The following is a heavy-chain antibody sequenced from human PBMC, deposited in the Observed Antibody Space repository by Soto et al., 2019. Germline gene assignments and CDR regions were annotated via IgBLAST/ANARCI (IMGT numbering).Heavy chain of an antibody. CDR1: GFTFSSYS. CDR2: ISSSSSTI. CDR3: VSPTPLRYGDAFDI. J-gene: IGHJ3*02. Sequence: GGSLRLSCAASGFTFSSYSMNWVRQAPGKGLEWVSYISSSSSTIYYADSVKGRFTISRDNAKNSLYLQMNSLRDEDTAVYYCVSPTPLRYGDAFDIWGQGTMVTVSS. D-gene: IGHD3-16*02. V-gene: IGHV3-48*02.